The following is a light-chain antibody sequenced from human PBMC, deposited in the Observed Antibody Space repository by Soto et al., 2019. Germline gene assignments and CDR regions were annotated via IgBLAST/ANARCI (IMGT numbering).Light chain of an antibody. J-gene: IGLJ3*02. V-gene: IGLV2-14*01. CDR1: SSDVGDYNY. CDR3: SSYTSSNTWV. Sequence: QSALTQPASVSGSPGQSITISCTGTSSDVGDYNYVSWYQQHPGKAPKLMIYEVSNRPSGVSNRFSGSKSGNTASLTISGLQAEDEADYYCSSYTSSNTWVFGGGTKLTDL. CDR2: EVS.